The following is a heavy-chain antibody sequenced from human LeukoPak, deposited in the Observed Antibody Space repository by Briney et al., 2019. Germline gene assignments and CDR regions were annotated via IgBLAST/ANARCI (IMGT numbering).Heavy chain of an antibody. CDR1: GYSISSGYY. V-gene: IGHV4-38-2*01. CDR3: ARHRARSSGYDAFDI. J-gene: IGHJ3*02. D-gene: IGHD3-22*01. Sequence: KPSETLTLTCAVSGYSISSGYYWGWIRQPPGKGLEWIGSIYHSGSTYYNPSLKSRVNLSLDTSKNHSSLKLSSVTAADTAVYYCARHRARSSGYDAFDIWGQGTMVTVSS. CDR2: IYHSGST.